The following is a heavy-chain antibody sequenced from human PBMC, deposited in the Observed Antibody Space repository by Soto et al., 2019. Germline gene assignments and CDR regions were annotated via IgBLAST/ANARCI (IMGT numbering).Heavy chain of an antibody. CDR2: IYYSGST. CDR3: ARQVGGWAPWYFDY. Sequence: SETLSLTCTVSGGSISSYYWSWIRQPPGKGLEWIGYIYYSGSTNYNPSLKSRVTISVDTSKNQFSLKLSSVTAAATAVYYCARQVGGWAPWYFDYWGQGTLVTVSS. D-gene: IGHD6-19*01. CDR1: GGSISSYY. V-gene: IGHV4-59*08. J-gene: IGHJ4*02.